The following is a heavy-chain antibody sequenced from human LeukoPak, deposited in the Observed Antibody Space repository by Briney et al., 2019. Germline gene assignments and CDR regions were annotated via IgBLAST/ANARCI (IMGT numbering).Heavy chain of an antibody. J-gene: IGHJ6*03. V-gene: IGHV4-61*02. D-gene: IGHD3-10*01. CDR3: ARENVVRGVIIYYYYMDV. CDR1: GGSISSGSYY. Sequence: SGTLSLTCTVSGGSISSGSYYWSWIRQPAGKGLEWIGRIYTSGSTNYNPSLKSRVTISVDTSKNQFSLKLSSVTAADTAVYYCARENVVRGVIIYYYYMDVWGKGTTVTISS. CDR2: IYTSGST.